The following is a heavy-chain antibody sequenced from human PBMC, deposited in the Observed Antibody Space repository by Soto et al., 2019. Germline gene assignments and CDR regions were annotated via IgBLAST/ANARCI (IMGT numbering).Heavy chain of an antibody. D-gene: IGHD3-9*01. V-gene: IGHV3-21*01. CDR1: GFTFSSYS. CDR3: ARDPQCYDILTGQADY. CDR2: ISSSSSYI. Sequence: PGGSLRLSCAASGFTFSSYSMNWVRQAPGKGLEWVSSISSSSSYIYYADSVKGRFTISRDNAKNSLYLQMNSLGAEDTAVYYCARDPQCYDILTGQADYWGQGTLVTVSS. J-gene: IGHJ4*02.